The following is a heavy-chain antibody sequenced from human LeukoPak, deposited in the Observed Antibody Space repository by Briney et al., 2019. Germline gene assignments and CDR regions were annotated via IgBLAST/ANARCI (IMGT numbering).Heavy chain of an antibody. D-gene: IGHD2-8*01. Sequence: PGGSLRLSCAASGFTFSSYWMSWVRQAPGKGLEWVANIKQDGSEKYYVDSVKGRFTISRDNAKNSLYLQMNSLRAEDTAVYYRARVNGDTVYGMDVWGQGTTVTVSS. V-gene: IGHV3-7*01. J-gene: IGHJ6*02. CDR3: ARVNGDTVYGMDV. CDR1: GFTFSSYW. CDR2: IKQDGSEK.